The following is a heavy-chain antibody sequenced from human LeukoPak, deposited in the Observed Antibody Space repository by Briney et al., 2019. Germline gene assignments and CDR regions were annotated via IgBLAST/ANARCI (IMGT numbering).Heavy chain of an antibody. V-gene: IGHV4-4*07. CDR2: IYSSGST. CDR3: ARDRDWNYYFYDN. Sequence: KPSETLSLTCTVSGGSMSGNFWTWIRQPAGEGLEWIGRIYSSGSTDYNPSLKSRITMSVDTFNNQFSLKLQSVTAADTAVYFCARDRDWNYYFYDNWGQGTQVIVSS. CDR1: GGSMSGNF. D-gene: IGHD1-7*01. J-gene: IGHJ4*02.